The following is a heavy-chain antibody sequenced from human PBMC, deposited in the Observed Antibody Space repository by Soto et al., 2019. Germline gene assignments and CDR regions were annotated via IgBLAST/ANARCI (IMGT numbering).Heavy chain of an antibody. CDR2: INAGNGNT. Sequence: QVQLVQSGAEVKKPGASVKVSCKASGYTFTNYAIHWVRQAPGQRLEWMGWINAGNGNTIYSQKFQGRVTITRDTSANTAYMELSSLRSEDTTVYYRARSPRSGGNYYYGMDVWGQGTTVTVSS. CDR3: ARSPRSGGNYYYGMDV. V-gene: IGHV1-3*01. D-gene: IGHD3-3*01. J-gene: IGHJ6*02. CDR1: GYTFTNYA.